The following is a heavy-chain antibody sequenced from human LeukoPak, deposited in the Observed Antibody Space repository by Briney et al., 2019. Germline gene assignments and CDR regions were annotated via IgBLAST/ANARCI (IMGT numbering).Heavy chain of an antibody. CDR3: ARDPDS. J-gene: IGHJ4*02. V-gene: IGHV1-69*13. CDR1: GYTFTGYY. Sequence: SVKVSCKASGYTFTGYYIHWVRQAPGQGLEWIGRIITIFGAANYAQKFQGRVTISADESTGTVYMELRSLRSEDTAVYYCARDPDSWGQGTLVTVSS. CDR2: IITIFGAA.